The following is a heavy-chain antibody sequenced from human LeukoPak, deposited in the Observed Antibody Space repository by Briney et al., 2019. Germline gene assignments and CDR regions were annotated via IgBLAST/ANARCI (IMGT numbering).Heavy chain of an antibody. D-gene: IGHD3-10*01. J-gene: IGHJ4*02. CDR3: ARDLDRGIFDY. Sequence: ERSLRLSCAASGFTFSTYGMHWVRQAPGKGLEWVAVIWYDGSNENYADSVKGRFAISRDNSKNTLYLQMNSLRGEDTAVYYCARDLDRGIFDYWGQGTLVTVSS. CDR2: IWYDGSNE. V-gene: IGHV3-33*01. CDR1: GFTFSTYG.